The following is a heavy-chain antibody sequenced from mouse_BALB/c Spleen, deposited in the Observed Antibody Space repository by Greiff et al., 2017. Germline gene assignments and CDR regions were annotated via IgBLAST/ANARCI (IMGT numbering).Heavy chain of an antibody. CDR3: ARGFTTFFYAMDY. J-gene: IGHJ4*01. Sequence: EAQGVESGGGLVKPGGSLKLSCAASGFTFSDYYMYWVRQTPEKRLEWVATISDGGSYTYYPDSVKGRFTISRDNAKNNLYLQMSSLKSEDTAMYYCARGFTTFFYAMDYWGQGTSVTVSS. CDR1: GFTFSDYY. D-gene: IGHD5-5*01. CDR2: ISDGGSYT. V-gene: IGHV5-4*02.